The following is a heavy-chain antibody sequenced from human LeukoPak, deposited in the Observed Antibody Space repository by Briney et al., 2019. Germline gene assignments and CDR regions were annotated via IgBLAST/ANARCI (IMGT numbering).Heavy chain of an antibody. Sequence: PGGSLRLSCAASGFTFSSYSMNWVRQAPGKGLEWVSYISSSSTIYYADSVKGRFTISRDNAKNSLYLQMNSLRAEDTAVYYCARDGTVVPAAINWFDPWGQGTLVTVSS. CDR1: GFTFSSYS. V-gene: IGHV3-48*04. CDR3: ARDGTVVPAAINWFDP. J-gene: IGHJ5*02. CDR2: ISSSSTI. D-gene: IGHD2-2*02.